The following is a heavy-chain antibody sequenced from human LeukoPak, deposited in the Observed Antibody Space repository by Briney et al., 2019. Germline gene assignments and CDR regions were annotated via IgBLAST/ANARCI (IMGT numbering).Heavy chain of an antibody. CDR1: GLTFSDHH. D-gene: IGHD4-23*01. CDR3: ADVYGDNSNYFDY. CDR2: ISYDGSNK. V-gene: IGHV3-30*03. J-gene: IGHJ4*02. Sequence: GGSLRLSCAASGLTFSDHHMDWVRQAPGKGLEWVAVISYDGSNKYYADSVKGRFTISRDNSKNTLYLQMNSLRAEDTAVYYCADVYGDNSNYFDYWGQGTLVTVSS.